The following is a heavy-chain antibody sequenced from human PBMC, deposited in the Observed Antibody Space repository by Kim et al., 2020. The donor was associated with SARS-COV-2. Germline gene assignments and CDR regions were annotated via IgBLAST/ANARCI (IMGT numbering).Heavy chain of an antibody. CDR2: IDWDDDK. Sequence: SGPTLVNPTQTLTLTCTFSGFSLSTRGMCVSWVRQPPGRALEWLARIDWDDDKYYNTSLKTRLTISKNTPKNQVVLTVTNLEAVDTATYYCARTSGKGYCTTRSCLWGGWFDPWGQGILVTVSS. V-gene: IGHV2-70*11. J-gene: IGHJ5*02. CDR3: ARTSGKGYCTTRSCLWGGWFDP. CDR1: GFSLSTRGMC. D-gene: IGHD2-8*01.